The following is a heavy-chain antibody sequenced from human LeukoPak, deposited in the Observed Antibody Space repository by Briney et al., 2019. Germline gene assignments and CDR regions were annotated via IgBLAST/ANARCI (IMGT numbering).Heavy chain of an antibody. J-gene: IGHJ5*02. CDR2: IIPIFGTA. CDR1: GGTFSSYA. V-gene: IGHV1-69*05. D-gene: IGHD1-1*01. Sequence: SVKVSCKASGGTFSSYAISWVRQAPGQGLEWMGRIIPIFGTANYAQKFQGRVTITTDGSTSTAYMELSSLRSEDTAVYYCARSSNWNDLWWFDPWGQGTLVTVSS. CDR3: ARSSNWNDLWWFDP.